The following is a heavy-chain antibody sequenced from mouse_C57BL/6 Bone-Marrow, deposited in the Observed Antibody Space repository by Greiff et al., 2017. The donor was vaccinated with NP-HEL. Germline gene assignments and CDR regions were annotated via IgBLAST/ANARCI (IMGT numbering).Heavy chain of an antibody. CDR2: ITYDGSST. Sequence: EVMLVESEGGLVQPGSSMKLSCTASGFTFSDYYMAWVRQVPEKGLEWVANITYDGSSTYYLDSLTRRFIISRDNAKNNLYLQMSRLKSEDTATYYCAREGATVVEKVYWYFDVWGTGTTVTVSA. J-gene: IGHJ1*03. CDR3: AREGATVVEKVYWYFDV. CDR1: GFTFSDYY. V-gene: IGHV5-16*01. D-gene: IGHD1-1*01.